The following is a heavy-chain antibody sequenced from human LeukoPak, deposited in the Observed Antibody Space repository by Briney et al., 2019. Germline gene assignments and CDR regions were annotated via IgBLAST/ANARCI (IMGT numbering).Heavy chain of an antibody. D-gene: IGHD6-19*01. CDR3: ARSLGAGYFDY. Sequence: GRSLSLSCAASGFTFFTYAMHWVRQAPGKGLEWVAVISYDGSDKYYSDSVKGRFTISRHNSKNTLYLQMNSLRPDDTAAYYCARSLGAGYFDYWGQGTLVTVSS. CDR2: ISYDGSDK. V-gene: IGHV3-30*03. CDR1: GFTFFTYA. J-gene: IGHJ4*02.